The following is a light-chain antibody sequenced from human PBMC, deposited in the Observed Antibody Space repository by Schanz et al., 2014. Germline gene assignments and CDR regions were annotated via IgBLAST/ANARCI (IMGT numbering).Light chain of an antibody. V-gene: IGLV2-14*03. CDR2: DVS. Sequence: QSALTQPASVSGSPGQSITISCTGTSSDVGGYNFVSWYQQHPGKAPKVIIYDVSNRPSGVSNRFSGSKSDVTASLTISGLQAEDEADYYCSSYTGSYTWVFGGGTKLTVL. CDR1: SSDVGGYNF. CDR3: SSYTGSYTWV. J-gene: IGLJ3*02.